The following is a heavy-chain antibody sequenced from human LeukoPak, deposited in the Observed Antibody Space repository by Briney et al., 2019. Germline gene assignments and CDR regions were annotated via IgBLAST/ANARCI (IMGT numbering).Heavy chain of an antibody. CDR1: GGSFSGYY. Sequence: PSETLSLTCAVYGGSFSGYYWSWIRQPPGKGLEWIGEINHSGSTNYNPSLKSRVTISVDTSKNQFSLKLSSVTAADTAVYYCARAFSYYGYYYMDVWGKGATVTVSS. V-gene: IGHV4-34*01. D-gene: IGHD3-10*01. J-gene: IGHJ6*03. CDR2: INHSGST. CDR3: ARAFSYYGYYYMDV.